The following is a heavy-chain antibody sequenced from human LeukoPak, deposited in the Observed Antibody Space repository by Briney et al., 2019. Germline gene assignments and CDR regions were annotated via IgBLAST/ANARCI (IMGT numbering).Heavy chain of an antibody. Sequence: SETLSLTCTVSGGSISSHCWSWIRQPPGKGLEWIGYIYYSGNTNYNPTLKSRLTISVDTSKNQFSLKLTSVTAADTAVYYCARDYYDSRGEAVDIWGQGTMVTVSS. V-gene: IGHV4-59*11. D-gene: IGHD3-22*01. CDR2: IYYSGNT. CDR3: ARDYYDSRGEAVDI. J-gene: IGHJ3*02. CDR1: GGSISSHC.